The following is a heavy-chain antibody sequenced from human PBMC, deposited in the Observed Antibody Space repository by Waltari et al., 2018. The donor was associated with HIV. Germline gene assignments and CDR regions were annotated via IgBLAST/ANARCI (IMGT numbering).Heavy chain of an antibody. J-gene: IGHJ4*02. V-gene: IGHV3-49*03. CDR1: GFSFGDYA. CDR3: TRVTFTVTYYFDY. CDR2: IRSKAYGWTT. Sequence: EVQLGESGGGWVQPGRSLRLSCATSGFSFGDYAMSWFRQAPGKGLEWVGFIRSKAYGWTTQYAASVKGRFTISRDDSKSIAYLQMNSLTTEDTALYYCTRVTFTVTYYFDYWGRGTLVTVSS. D-gene: IGHD4-17*01.